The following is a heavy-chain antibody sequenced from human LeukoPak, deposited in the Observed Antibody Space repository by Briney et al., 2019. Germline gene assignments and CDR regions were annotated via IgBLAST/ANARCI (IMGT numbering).Heavy chain of an antibody. Sequence: GESLKISCKGSGYSFTGYWIAWVRQMPGKGLEWMGIIYPGDSDTRYSPSFQGQVTISADKSISTAYMQWSSLKASDTAIYYCARQGRYYYDSSGPFDYWGQGTLVTVSS. CDR1: GYSFTGYW. V-gene: IGHV5-51*01. CDR3: ARQGRYYYDSSGPFDY. CDR2: IYPGDSDT. D-gene: IGHD3-22*01. J-gene: IGHJ4*02.